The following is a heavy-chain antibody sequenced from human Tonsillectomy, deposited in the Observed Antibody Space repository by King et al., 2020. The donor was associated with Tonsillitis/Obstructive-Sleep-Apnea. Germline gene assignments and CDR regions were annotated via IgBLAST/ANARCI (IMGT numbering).Heavy chain of an antibody. Sequence: QLQESGPGLVKPSETLSLTCTVSGGSISDYYWSWIRQPPGKGLDWIGYIDYSGNTNYNPSLKSRVTVSVDTSKNQFSLKLRSVTAADTAVYYCARDRALRNWFDPWGQGTLVTVSS. CDR3: ARDRALRNWFDP. CDR1: GGSISDYY. D-gene: IGHD3-10*01. V-gene: IGHV4-59*01. J-gene: IGHJ5*02. CDR2: IDYSGNT.